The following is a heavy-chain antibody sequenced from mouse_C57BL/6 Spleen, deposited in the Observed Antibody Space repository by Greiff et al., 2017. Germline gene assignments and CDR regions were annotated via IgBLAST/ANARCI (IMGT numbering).Heavy chain of an antibody. CDR3: ARRGNYVRAMDY. CDR2: ILPGSGST. CDR1: GYTFTGYW. V-gene: IGHV1-9*01. D-gene: IGHD2-1*01. Sequence: VKLLESGAELMKPGASVKLSCKATGYTFTGYWIEWVKQRPGHGLEWIGEILPGSGSTNYNEKFKGKATFAADTSSNTAYMQISSLTTEDSAIYYCARRGNYVRAMDYWGQGTSVTVAS. J-gene: IGHJ4*01.